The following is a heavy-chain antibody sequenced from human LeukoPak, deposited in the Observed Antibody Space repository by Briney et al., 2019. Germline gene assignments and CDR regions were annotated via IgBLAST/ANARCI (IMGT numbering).Heavy chain of an antibody. V-gene: IGHV4-34*01. CDR3: ARRRRITMIVVGHFDY. CDR1: GGSFSGYY. J-gene: IGHJ4*02. Sequence: SEILSLTCAVYGGSFSGYYWSWIRQPPGKGLEWIGEINHSGSTNYNPSLKSRVTISVDTSKNQFSLKLSSVTAADTAVYYCARRRRITMIVVGHFDYWGQGTLVTVSS. D-gene: IGHD3-22*01. CDR2: INHSGST.